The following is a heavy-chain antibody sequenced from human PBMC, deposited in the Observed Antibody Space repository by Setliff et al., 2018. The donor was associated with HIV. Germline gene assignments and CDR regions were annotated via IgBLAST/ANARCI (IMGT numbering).Heavy chain of an antibody. CDR2: IYHSGST. CDR1: GYSISSGYY. V-gene: IGHV4-38-2*01. CDR3: ARGWFGELLWLH. Sequence: SETLSLTCAVSGYSISSGYYWGWIRQPPGKGLEWIGSIYHSGSTYYNPSLKSRVTISVDTSKNQFSLKLSSVTAADTALYYCARGWFGELLWLHWGQGTLVTVSS. D-gene: IGHD3-10*01. J-gene: IGHJ4*02.